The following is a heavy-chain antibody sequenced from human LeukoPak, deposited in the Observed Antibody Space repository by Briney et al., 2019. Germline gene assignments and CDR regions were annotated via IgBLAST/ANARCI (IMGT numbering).Heavy chain of an antibody. CDR1: GFTFSSYG. V-gene: IGHV3-30*02. CDR2: IRNDGSDK. D-gene: IGHD5-18*01. J-gene: IGHJ4*02. CDR3: AKVATETAMVTGGFDY. Sequence: GGSLRLSCAASGFTFSSYGILWVRQAPGKGLDWVAFIRNDGSDKYYGDSVKGRFTISRDNSKNTVYLQMNSLRSEDTSVYSCAKVATETAMVTGGFDYWGQGTLVTVSS.